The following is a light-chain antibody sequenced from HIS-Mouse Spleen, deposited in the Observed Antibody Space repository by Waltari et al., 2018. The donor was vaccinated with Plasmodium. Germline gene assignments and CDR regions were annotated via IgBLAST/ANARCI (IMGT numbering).Light chain of an antibody. J-gene: IGKJ3*01. CDR1: PGVSSN. V-gene: IGKV3-15*01. Sequence: ELVLTHSPATLSVSPGETATLSFRASPGVSSNLAWYQQKPGQAPRRLIYGASTSATGMPARFSGRGSGTEFTLTVGSLQSKDFAVYYWQQYNNWSFTFGPATKVEIK. CDR3: QQYNNWSFT. CDR2: GAS.